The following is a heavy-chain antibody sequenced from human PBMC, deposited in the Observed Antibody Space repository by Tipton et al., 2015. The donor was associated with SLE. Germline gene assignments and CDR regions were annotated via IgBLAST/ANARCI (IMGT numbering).Heavy chain of an antibody. CDR3: ARGVGGVKAFDI. CDR1: GGSFSAYY. V-gene: IGHV4-34*01. D-gene: IGHD3-16*01. CDR2: INHSGST. Sequence: TLSLTCAVYGGSFSAYYWSWIRQPPGKGLEWIGEINHSGSTNYNPSLKSRVTISVDTSKNQFSLKLSSVTAADTAVYYCARGVGGVKAFDIWGQGTMVTVSS. J-gene: IGHJ3*02.